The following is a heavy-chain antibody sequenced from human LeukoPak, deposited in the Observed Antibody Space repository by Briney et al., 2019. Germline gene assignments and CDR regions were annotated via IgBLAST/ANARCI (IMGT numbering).Heavy chain of an antibody. V-gene: IGHV3-66*01. CDR2: ISIGGST. J-gene: IGHJ4*02. CDR1: GFTVSSNY. Sequence: TGGSLRLSCAASGFTVSSNYMTWVRQAPGKGLEWVSFISIGGSTYISESVKGRFTLSRDNSKNTLYLQMNSLRAEDTAVYYCARLGGHRYCTNGVCYYCDYWGQGTLVTVSS. D-gene: IGHD2-8*01. CDR3: ARLGGHRYCTNGVCYYCDY.